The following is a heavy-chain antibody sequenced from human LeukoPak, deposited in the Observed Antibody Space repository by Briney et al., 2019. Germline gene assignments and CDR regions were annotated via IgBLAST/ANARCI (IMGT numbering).Heavy chain of an antibody. Sequence: SETLSLTCTVSGGSISSGSYYWSWVRQPAGEGLEWIGRIYTTGSTNYNPSLKSRVTISVDTSKNQFSLKLSSVTAADTAVYYCARHDPIVGTPDAFDIWGQGTMVTVSS. CDR3: ARHDPIVGTPDAFDI. V-gene: IGHV4-61*02. D-gene: IGHD1-26*01. CDR1: GGSISSGSYY. CDR2: IYTTGST. J-gene: IGHJ3*02.